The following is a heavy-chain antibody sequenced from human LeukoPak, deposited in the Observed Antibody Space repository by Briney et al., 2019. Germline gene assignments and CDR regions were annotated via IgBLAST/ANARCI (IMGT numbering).Heavy chain of an antibody. CDR3: ARGSGSSGYPSDY. CDR1: GGSFSGYY. J-gene: IGHJ4*02. V-gene: IGHV4-34*01. Sequence: SETLSLACAVYGGSFSGYYWSWIRQPPGKGLEWIGEINHSGSTNYNPSLKSRVTISVDTSKNQFSLKLSSVTAADTAVYYCARGSGSSGYPSDYWGQGTLVTVSS. D-gene: IGHD3-22*01. CDR2: INHSGST.